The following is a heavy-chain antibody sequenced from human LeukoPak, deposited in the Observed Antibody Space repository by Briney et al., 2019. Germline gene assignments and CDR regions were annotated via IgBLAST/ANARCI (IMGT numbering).Heavy chain of an antibody. CDR1: GFTISSYW. Sequence: GGSLRLSCAASGFTISSYWMSWLRQAPGKGREGVANIKQDGSEKYYVDSVKGRFTISRDNAKNSLYLQMNSLRAEDTAVYYCARLQYYYDSSGYYADAFDIWGQGTMVTVSS. D-gene: IGHD3-22*01. J-gene: IGHJ3*02. V-gene: IGHV3-7*01. CDR2: IKQDGSEK. CDR3: ARLQYYYDSSGYYADAFDI.